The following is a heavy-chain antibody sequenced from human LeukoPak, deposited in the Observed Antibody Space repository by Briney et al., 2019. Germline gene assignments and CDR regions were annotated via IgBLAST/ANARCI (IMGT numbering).Heavy chain of an antibody. Sequence: GGSLRLSCAASGFTVSSNYMSWVRQAPGKGLEWVSLIYSGGSTYYADSVKGRFIISRDSSKNTLYLQMNSLRAEDTAVYYCAREARGGNSFDYWGQGTLVTVSS. CDR3: AREARGGNSFDY. CDR1: GFTVSSNY. V-gene: IGHV3-66*01. CDR2: IYSGGST. J-gene: IGHJ4*02. D-gene: IGHD3-10*01.